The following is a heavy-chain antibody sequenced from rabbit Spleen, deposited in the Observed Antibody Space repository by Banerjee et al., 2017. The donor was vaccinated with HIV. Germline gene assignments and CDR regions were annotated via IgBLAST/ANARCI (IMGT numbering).Heavy chain of an antibody. CDR1: GIDFSSSYR. CDR2: ISTTPSGSA. CDR3: ARGGGYVGDGVDL. V-gene: IGHV1S45*01. D-gene: IGHD4-2*01. J-gene: IGHJ4*01. Sequence: QQQLEESGGGLVQPGGTLTLACTASGIDFSSSYRICWVRQAPGKGLEWIACISTTPSGSAYYATWAKGRFTISKTPSTAVSLQMTSLTAADTATYFCARGGGYVGDGVDLWGPGTLVTVS.